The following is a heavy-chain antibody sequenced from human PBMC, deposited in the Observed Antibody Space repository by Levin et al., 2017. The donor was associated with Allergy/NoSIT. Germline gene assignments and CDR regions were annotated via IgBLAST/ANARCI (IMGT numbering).Heavy chain of an antibody. CDR2: INHSGST. J-gene: IGHJ4*02. CDR3: ASGRPLDY. V-gene: IGHV4-34*01. CDR1: GGSFSGYY. Sequence: SETLSLTCAVYGGSFSGYYWSWIRQPPGKGLEWIGEINHSGSTNYNPSLKSRVTISVDTSKNQFSLKLSSVTAANTAVYYCASGRPLDYWGQGTLVTVSS.